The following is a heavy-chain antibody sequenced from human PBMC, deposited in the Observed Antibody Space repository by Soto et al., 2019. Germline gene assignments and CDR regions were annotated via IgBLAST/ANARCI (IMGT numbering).Heavy chain of an antibody. Sequence: QVQLQESGPGLVKPSQTLSLTCTVSGGSINSGGYCWSWIRQHPGKGLDWIGCISYGGSTSYNPSLKSQVTISVDTSKNPFSLKPTSVTAAGTAVYYCSRGILVWGQGALITVSS. J-gene: IGHJ4*02. CDR2: ISYGGST. V-gene: IGHV4-31*01. CDR3: SRGILV. CDR1: GGSINSGGYC. D-gene: IGHD3-10*01.